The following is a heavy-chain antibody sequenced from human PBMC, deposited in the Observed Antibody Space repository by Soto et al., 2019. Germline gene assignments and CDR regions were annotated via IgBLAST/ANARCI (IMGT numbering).Heavy chain of an antibody. V-gene: IGHV3-23*01. D-gene: IGHD5-12*01. CDR3: AKDKEGWLQFVGLDY. CDR2: ISGSGGSK. J-gene: IGHJ4*02. CDR1: GFTFSSYA. Sequence: GGSLRLSCAASGFTFSSYAMSWVRQAPGKGLEWVSAISGSGGSKYYADSVKGRFTISRDKSKNTLYLQMNSLRAEDTSVDYCAKDKEGWLQFVGLDYWGQGTLVTVSS.